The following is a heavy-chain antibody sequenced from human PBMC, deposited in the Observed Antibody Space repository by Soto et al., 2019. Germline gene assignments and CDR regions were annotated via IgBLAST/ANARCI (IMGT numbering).Heavy chain of an antibody. CDR2: ISENGVNK. V-gene: IGHV3-30*09. CDR3: ARRLTKTVSALGY. CDR1: GFTFTSFA. D-gene: IGHD2-8*01. J-gene: IGHJ4*02. Sequence: WGSLRLSCIASGFTFTSFAIHWFRQAPGKGLEWVAVISENGVNKYSAESVRGRFVISRDNSKNTVELEMNSLRPEDTAIYFCARRLTKTVSALGYWGQGTLVTVSS.